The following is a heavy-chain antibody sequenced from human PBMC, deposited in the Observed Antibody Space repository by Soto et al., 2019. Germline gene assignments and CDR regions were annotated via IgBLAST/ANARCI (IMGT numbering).Heavy chain of an antibody. J-gene: IGHJ4*02. CDR2: ISAYNGNT. CDR1: GYTFTCYG. V-gene: IGHV1-18*01. D-gene: IGHD2-15*01. CDR3: ARRGYCSGFSCGFDY. Sequence: ASVKVSCNASGYTFTCYGISWVRKAPGQGLEWMGGISAYNGNTKYAQKLQGRVTVTTDTSTSTAYMELMSLRSDDTAVYYCARRGYCSGFSCGFDYWGQGTLDTVYS.